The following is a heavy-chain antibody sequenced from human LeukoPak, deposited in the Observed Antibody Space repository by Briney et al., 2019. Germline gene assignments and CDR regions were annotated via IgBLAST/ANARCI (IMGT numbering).Heavy chain of an antibody. D-gene: IGHD2-2*01. CDR2: FDPEDGET. Sequence: ASVKVSCKVSGYTLTELSMHWVRQAPGKGLEWMGGFDPEDGETIYAQKFQGRVTVTEDTSTDTAYMELSSPRSEDTAVYYCATDREYQLLRGIDPWGQGTLVTVSS. V-gene: IGHV1-24*01. J-gene: IGHJ5*02. CDR1: GYTLTELS. CDR3: ATDREYQLLRGIDP.